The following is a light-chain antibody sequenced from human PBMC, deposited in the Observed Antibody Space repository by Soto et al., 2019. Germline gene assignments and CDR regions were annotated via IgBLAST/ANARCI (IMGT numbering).Light chain of an antibody. CDR1: PSIGRW. V-gene: IGKV1-5*03. Sequence: DIQMTQSPSTLSAYVGDRVTITCRASPSIGRWLAWYQQKPGKAPKLLIYEASSLESGVSSSFRGSGSGTEFTLTITSLQPDDMATYYCQRYEAYRTFGPGTKVEIK. CDR2: EAS. J-gene: IGKJ1*01. CDR3: QRYEAYRT.